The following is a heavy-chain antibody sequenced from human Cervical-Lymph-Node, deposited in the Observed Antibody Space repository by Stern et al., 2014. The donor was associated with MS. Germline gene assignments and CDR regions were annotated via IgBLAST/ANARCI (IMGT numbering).Heavy chain of an antibody. V-gene: IGHV3-33*01. CDR3: ARVPSGWQTGFDY. J-gene: IGHJ4*02. CDR1: GFDFRIYG. CDR2: IWFDGRNK. D-gene: IGHD6-19*01. Sequence: VQLVESGGGVVQPERSLRLSCAASGFDFRIYGMQWVRQTPGKGLEWGAVIWFDGRNKNYAGPGKGRFTIPRENSKNKLYLQMNSLRAADTAVYYCARVPSGWQTGFDYWGQGTLVTVSS.